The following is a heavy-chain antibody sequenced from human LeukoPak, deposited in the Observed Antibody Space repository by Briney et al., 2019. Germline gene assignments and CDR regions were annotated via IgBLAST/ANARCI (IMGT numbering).Heavy chain of an antibody. CDR1: GGSISSSNW. D-gene: IGHD2-2*01. V-gene: IGHV4-4*02. J-gene: IGHJ6*04. CDR3: ARDTVVPAAIGGYGMDV. CDR2: IYHSGST. Sequence: SGTLSLTCAVSGGSISSSNWWSWVRQPPGKGLEWIGEIYHSGSTNYNPSLKSRVTISVDKSKNQFSLKLSSVTAADTAVYYCARDTVVPAAIGGYGMDVWGKGTTVTVSS.